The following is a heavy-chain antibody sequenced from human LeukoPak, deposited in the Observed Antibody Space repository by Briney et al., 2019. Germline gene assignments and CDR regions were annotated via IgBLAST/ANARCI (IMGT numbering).Heavy chain of an antibody. CDR1: GHTISSYY. Sequence: ASVKVSCKASGHTISSYYIHWVRQAPGQGLEWMATINPGDHHTVYAQKFQGRLTMTTDASTNTVYMELSSLRSDDTAVYYCALEVGTTKKFDFWGQRTLVTVSS. D-gene: IGHD1-26*01. CDR2: INPGDHHT. CDR3: ALEVGTTKKFDF. J-gene: IGHJ4*02. V-gene: IGHV1-46*01.